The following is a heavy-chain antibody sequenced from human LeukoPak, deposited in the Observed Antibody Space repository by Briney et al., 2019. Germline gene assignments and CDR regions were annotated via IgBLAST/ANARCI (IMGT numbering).Heavy chain of an antibody. CDR3: ASQKGSGWSTNLDY. D-gene: IGHD6-19*01. CDR1: GFTVSSNY. CDR2: IYSGGST. V-gene: IGHV3-53*01. Sequence: GGSLRLSCAASGFTVSSNYMSWVRQAPGKGLEWVSVIYSGGSTYYADSVKGRFTISRDNSKNTLYLQMNSLRAEDTAVYYCASQKGSGWSTNLDYWGQGTLVTVSS. J-gene: IGHJ4*02.